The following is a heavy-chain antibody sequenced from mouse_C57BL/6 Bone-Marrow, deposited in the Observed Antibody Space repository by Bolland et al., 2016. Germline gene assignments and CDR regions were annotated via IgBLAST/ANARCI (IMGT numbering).Heavy chain of an antibody. CDR3: ARSYYYGSSYWFAY. V-gene: IGHV1-9*01. CDR2: SGST. J-gene: IGHJ3*01. D-gene: IGHD1-1*01. Sequence: SGSTNYNEKFKGKATFTADTSSNTAYMQLSSLTTEDSAIYYCARSYYYGSSYWFAYWGQGTLV.